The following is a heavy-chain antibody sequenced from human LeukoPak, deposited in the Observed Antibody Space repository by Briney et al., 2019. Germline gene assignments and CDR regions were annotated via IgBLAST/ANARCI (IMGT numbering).Heavy chain of an antibody. CDR1: GGTFSSYA. CDR2: IIPILGIA. D-gene: IGHD6-19*01. V-gene: IGHV1-69*04. Sequence: ASVKVSCKASGGTFSSYAISWVRQAPGQGLEWMGRIIPILGIANYAQKFQGRVTITADKSTSTAYMELSSLRSEDTAVYYCARDRKKAVAGSDYWGQGTLVTVSS. J-gene: IGHJ4*02. CDR3: ARDRKKAVAGSDY.